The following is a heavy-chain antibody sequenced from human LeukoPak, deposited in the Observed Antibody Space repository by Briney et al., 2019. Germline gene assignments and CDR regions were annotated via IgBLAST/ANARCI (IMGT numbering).Heavy chain of an antibody. D-gene: IGHD2-15*01. CDR2: IIPIFGTA. J-gene: IGHJ3*02. CDR3: ARGYCSGGSCHDAFDI. CDR1: GGTFSSYA. V-gene: IGHV1-69*05. Sequence: SVKVSCKASGGTFSSYAISWVRQAPGQGLEWMGRIIPIFGTANYAQKFQGRVTITTDESTSTAYMELSSLRSEDTAVYYCARGYCSGGSCHDAFDIWGQGTMVTVSS.